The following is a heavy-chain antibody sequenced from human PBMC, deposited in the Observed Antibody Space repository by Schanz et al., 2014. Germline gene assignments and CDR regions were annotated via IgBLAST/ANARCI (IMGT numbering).Heavy chain of an antibody. J-gene: IGHJ4*02. CDR3: ARGRGFYDY. Sequence: QVHLVQSGAEVKKPGSSVKVSCKASGGTFSSDTFSWVRQAPGQGLEWMGIVNPSVRGTHFAREFQGRVTVTSDTSTSTVYMELSGLRSEDTAVHYCARGRGFYDYWGQGTLXTVSS. V-gene: IGHV1-69*02. CDR2: VNPSVRGT. CDR1: GGTFSSDT. D-gene: IGHD3-10*01.